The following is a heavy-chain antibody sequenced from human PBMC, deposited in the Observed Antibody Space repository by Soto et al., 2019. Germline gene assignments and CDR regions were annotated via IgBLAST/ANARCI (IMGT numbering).Heavy chain of an antibody. CDR2: ISAYNGNT. Sequence: GASVKVSCKTSGYTFTSYGISWVRQAPGQGLEWMGWISAYNGNTNYAQKLQGRVTMTTDTSTSTAYMELRSLRSDDTAVYYCARDSLPPLYNWNYVCWFDPWGQGTLVTVSS. CDR1: GYTFTSYG. CDR3: ARDSLPPLYNWNYVCWFDP. D-gene: IGHD1-7*01. J-gene: IGHJ5*02. V-gene: IGHV1-18*01.